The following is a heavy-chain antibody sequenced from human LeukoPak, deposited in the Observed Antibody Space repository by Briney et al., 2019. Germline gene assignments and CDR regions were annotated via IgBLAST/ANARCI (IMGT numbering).Heavy chain of an antibody. CDR1: GFTFSSYA. J-gene: IGHJ4*02. CDR2: ISYDGSNK. V-gene: IGHV3-30-3*01. Sequence: PGRSLRLSCAASGFTFSSYAMHWVRQAPGKGLEWVAVISYDGSNKYYADSVKGRFTISRDNSKNTLYLQMNSLRAEDTAVYYCARDPLFGESPFDYCGEGDLVTVSS. D-gene: IGHD3-10*01. CDR3: ARDPLFGESPFDY.